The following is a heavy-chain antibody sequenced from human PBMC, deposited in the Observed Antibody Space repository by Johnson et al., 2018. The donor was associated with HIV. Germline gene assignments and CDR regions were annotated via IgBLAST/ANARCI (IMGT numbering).Heavy chain of an antibody. CDR2: IGFDGRNK. Sequence: QVQLVESGGGGVQPGRSLRLSCAASGFSFNDYGMHWVRQAPGKGLEWVAVIGFDGRNKYYVDSVKGRFTISRDNSKSTLYLQMNSLRAEDTAVYYCARGKFSSGGYAFDIWGQGTTVTVSS. J-gene: IGHJ3*02. CDR3: ARGKFSSGGYAFDI. CDR1: GFSFNDYG. V-gene: IGHV3-33*08. D-gene: IGHD6-19*01.